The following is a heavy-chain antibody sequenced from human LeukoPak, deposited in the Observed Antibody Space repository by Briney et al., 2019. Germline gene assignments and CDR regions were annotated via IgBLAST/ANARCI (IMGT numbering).Heavy chain of an antibody. D-gene: IGHD5-18*01. Sequence: GGSLRLSCAASGFAFGDFWMSWVRQTPGKGLESVATIKQDGSAKEYVDSVKGRFTISRDNAKESLYLQMNSLRVADTAVYYCASRTVGYHPYFDHWGQGTLVIVSS. CDR3: ASRTVGYHPYFDH. CDR2: IKQDGSAK. V-gene: IGHV3-7*01. CDR1: GFAFGDFW. J-gene: IGHJ4*02.